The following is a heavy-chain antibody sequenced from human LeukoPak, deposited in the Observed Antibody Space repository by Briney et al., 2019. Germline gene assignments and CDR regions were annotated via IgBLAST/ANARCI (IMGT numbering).Heavy chain of an antibody. Sequence: GGSLRLSCAASGFTFSSYAMSWVRQAPGKGLEWVSAISGSGGSTYYADSVKGRFTISRDNSKNTLYLQMNSLRAEDTAVYYCAKYRRITIFGVVIVDYWGQGTLGTVSS. V-gene: IGHV3-23*01. CDR1: GFTFSSYA. J-gene: IGHJ4*02. CDR3: AKYRRITIFGVVIVDY. CDR2: ISGSGGST. D-gene: IGHD3-3*01.